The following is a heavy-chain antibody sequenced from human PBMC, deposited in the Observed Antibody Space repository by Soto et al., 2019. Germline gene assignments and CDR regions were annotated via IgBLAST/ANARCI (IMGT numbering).Heavy chain of an antibody. CDR2: FYHSGST. CDR1: GGFISGSGYY. J-gene: IGHJ3*02. Sequence: QLRLQESGLGLVKPSETLSITCTVSGGFISGSGYYWVCVRQPPVKGREWIGSFYHSGSTYYKPSLKSRVTIPGDTSKSQFSLKRSSVTAADPAVYYCARRPPGPGDYLEGVGGFDIWGQGRIVTVSS. CDR3: ARRPPGPGDYLEGVGGFDI. V-gene: IGHV4-39*01. D-gene: IGHD4-17*01.